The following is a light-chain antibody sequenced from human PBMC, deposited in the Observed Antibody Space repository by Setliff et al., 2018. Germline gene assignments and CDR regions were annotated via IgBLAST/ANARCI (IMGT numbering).Light chain of an antibody. J-gene: IGLJ1*01. CDR2: GVN. CDR3: SSFTSSNTFV. V-gene: IGLV2-14*03. Sequence: QSVLTQVASVSGPPGQSITIFCTGIDSDIGDTASISWYQHHPGKVPKLRLYGVNNRPSGISARFSGSKSGNTASLTISDLQADDGADYYCSSFTSSNTFVFGSGTKVTVL. CDR1: DSDIGDTAS.